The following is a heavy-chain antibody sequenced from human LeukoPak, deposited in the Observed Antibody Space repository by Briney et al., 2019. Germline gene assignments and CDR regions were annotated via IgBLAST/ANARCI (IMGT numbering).Heavy chain of an antibody. Sequence: GGSLRLSCAASGFTFSSYEMNWVRQAPGKGLEWVSSISGSSSYIYYTDSVKGRFTISRDNAKNSLYLQMNSLRAEDTAVYYCAREATYYDFWSGHMRYYFDYWGQGTLVTVSS. CDR3: AREATYYDFWSGHMRYYFDY. CDR2: ISGSSSYI. D-gene: IGHD3-3*01. J-gene: IGHJ4*02. V-gene: IGHV3-21*01. CDR1: GFTFSSYE.